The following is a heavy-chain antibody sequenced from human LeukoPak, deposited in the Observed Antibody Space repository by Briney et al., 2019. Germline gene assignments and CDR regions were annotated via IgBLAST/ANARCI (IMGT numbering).Heavy chain of an antibody. V-gene: IGHV3-21*01. CDR1: GFTFSSYS. CDR2: ISSSSSYI. D-gene: IGHD5-24*01. Sequence: GGSLRLSCAASGFTFSSYSMNWVRQAPGKGLEWVSSISSSSSYIYYADSVKGRFTISRDNSKNTLYLQMNSLRAEDTAVYYCARGSFRDGYNLYYFDYWGQGTLVTVSS. J-gene: IGHJ4*02. CDR3: ARGSFRDGYNLYYFDY.